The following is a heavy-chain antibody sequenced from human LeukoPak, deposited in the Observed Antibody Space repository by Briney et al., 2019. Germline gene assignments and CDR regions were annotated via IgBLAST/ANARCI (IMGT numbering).Heavy chain of an antibody. Sequence: ASVKVSCKASGYTFTSYYMHWVRQAPGQGLEWMGWISTYSGTTNYAHNLQGRLTMTTDTSTSTAYMELRNLKSDDTAVYYCARSGGYYFYMDVWGKGTTVTVSS. J-gene: IGHJ6*03. V-gene: IGHV1-18*04. CDR3: ARSGGYYFYMDV. CDR1: GYTFTSYY. D-gene: IGHD1-26*01. CDR2: ISTYSGTT.